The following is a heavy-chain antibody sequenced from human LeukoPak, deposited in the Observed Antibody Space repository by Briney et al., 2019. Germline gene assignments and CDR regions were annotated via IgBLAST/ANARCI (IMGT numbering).Heavy chain of an antibody. V-gene: IGHV3-33*01. Sequence: GGSLRLSCAASGFTFSSYTMHWLRQAPGKGLEWVALIWYDGSNKFYADSVKGRFTTSKDNSKNTLYLQMNSLRVEDTAVYYCARGRDGYNFFDYWGQGTLVTVSS. D-gene: IGHD5-24*01. CDR2: IWYDGSNK. CDR3: ARGRDGYNFFDY. J-gene: IGHJ4*02. CDR1: GFTFSSYT.